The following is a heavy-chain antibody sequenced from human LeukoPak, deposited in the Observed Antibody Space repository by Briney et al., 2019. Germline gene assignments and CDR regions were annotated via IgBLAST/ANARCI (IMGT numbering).Heavy chain of an antibody. CDR2: IYYSGST. D-gene: IGHD6-13*01. J-gene: IGHJ5*02. Sequence: SETLSLTCTVSGGSISSYYWSWIRQPPGKGLEWIGYIYYSGSTNHNPSLKSRVTISVDTSKNQFSLKLSSVTAADTAVYYCARGGGYSSSWYGGSENWFDPWGQETLVTVSS. V-gene: IGHV4-59*01. CDR3: ARGGGYSSSWYGGSENWFDP. CDR1: GGSISSYY.